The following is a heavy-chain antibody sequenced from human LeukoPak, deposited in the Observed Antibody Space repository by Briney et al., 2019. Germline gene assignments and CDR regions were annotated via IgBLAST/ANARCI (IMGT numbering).Heavy chain of an antibody. D-gene: IGHD3-22*01. CDR2: IVVGSGNT. CDR1: GFTFTSSA. Sequence: GASVKVSCKASGFTFTSSAVQWVRQARGQRLGWIGWIVVGSGNTNYAQKFQERVTITRDMSTSTAYMELSSLRSEDTAVYYCAADHYYDSSGYWYYFDYWGQGTLVTVSS. J-gene: IGHJ4*02. CDR3: AADHYYDSSGYWYYFDY. V-gene: IGHV1-58*01.